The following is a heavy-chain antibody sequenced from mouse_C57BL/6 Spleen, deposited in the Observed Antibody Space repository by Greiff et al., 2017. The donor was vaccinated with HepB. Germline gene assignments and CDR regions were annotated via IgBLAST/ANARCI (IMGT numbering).Heavy chain of an antibody. Sequence: EVKVVESGAGLVKPGGSLKLSCAASGFTFSSYAMSWVRQTPEKRLEWVAYISSGGDYIYYADTVKGRFTISRDNARNTLYLQMSSLTSEDTAMYYCTRGYYGSSYVTDLAMDYWGQGTSVTVSS. J-gene: IGHJ4*01. V-gene: IGHV5-9-1*02. CDR2: ISSGGDYI. D-gene: IGHD1-1*01. CDR1: GFTFSSYA. CDR3: TRGYYGSSYVTDLAMDY.